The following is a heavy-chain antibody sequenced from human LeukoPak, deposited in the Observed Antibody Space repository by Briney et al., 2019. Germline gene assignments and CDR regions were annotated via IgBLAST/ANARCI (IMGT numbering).Heavy chain of an antibody. Sequence: GGSLRLSCAASGFTFSSYSMHWVRQAPGKGLDWVAVISNDGSKKYYADSVKGRFTISRDNSKNTLSLQVSSLRAEDTAVYYCAKDRYSYAFEYSDSWGQGTLVTVSS. J-gene: IGHJ4*02. CDR2: ISNDGSKK. CDR3: AKDRYSYAFEYSDS. V-gene: IGHV3-30*18. D-gene: IGHD5-18*01. CDR1: GFTFSSYS.